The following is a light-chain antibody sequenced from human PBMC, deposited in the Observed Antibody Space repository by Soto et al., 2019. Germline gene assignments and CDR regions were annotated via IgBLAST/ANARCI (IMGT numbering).Light chain of an antibody. V-gene: IGKV3-20*01. CDR1: QSVIKNY. CDR2: DAS. CDR3: QQCATSPLT. Sequence: EIVLTQSPDTLSLSPGKRATLSCRASQSVIKNYLAWYQQKPGQSPRLLIHDASSRATGIPDRFSGSGSGTDLTLTINRLEPEDFAVYYCQQCATSPLTFGQGTRVEIK. J-gene: IGKJ1*01.